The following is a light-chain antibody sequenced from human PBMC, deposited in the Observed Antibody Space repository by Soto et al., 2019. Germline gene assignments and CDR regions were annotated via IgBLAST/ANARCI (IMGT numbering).Light chain of an antibody. CDR3: QQRSNWPPLT. Sequence: EIVLTQSPATLSLSPGARATLSCRASQSVSSYLAWYQPKPGQAPRLLIYDSSNRATGIPARFSGSGSGTDFTLTISSLEPEDFAVYCCQQRSNWPPLTFGGGTKVEIK. CDR2: DSS. CDR1: QSVSSY. J-gene: IGKJ4*01. V-gene: IGKV3-11*01.